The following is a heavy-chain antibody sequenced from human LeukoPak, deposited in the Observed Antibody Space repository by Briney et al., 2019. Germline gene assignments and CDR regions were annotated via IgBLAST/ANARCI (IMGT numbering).Heavy chain of an antibody. J-gene: IGHJ5*02. CDR2: ISYDGSNK. D-gene: IGHD1-14*01. V-gene: IGHV3-30-3*01. CDR1: GFTFSSYA. Sequence: ERSLRLSCAASGFTFSSYAMHWVRQAPGKGLEWVAVISYDGSNKYYADSVKGRFTISRDNSKNTLYLQMNSLRAEDTAVYYCARDSPESWFDPWGQGTLVTVSS. CDR3: ARDSPESWFDP.